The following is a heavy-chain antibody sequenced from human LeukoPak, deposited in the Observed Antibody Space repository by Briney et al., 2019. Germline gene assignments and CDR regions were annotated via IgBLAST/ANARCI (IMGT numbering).Heavy chain of an antibody. Sequence: PGGSLRLSCAASGFTVSSNYMSWVRQAPGKGLEWVSVIYSGGSTYYADSVKGRFTISRDNSKNTLYLQMNSLRAEDTAVYYCANDPYCSSTSCYGGAFDPWGQGTLVTVSS. D-gene: IGHD2-2*01. CDR1: GFTVSSNY. CDR2: IYSGGST. V-gene: IGHV3-53*01. CDR3: ANDPYCSSTSCYGGAFDP. J-gene: IGHJ5*02.